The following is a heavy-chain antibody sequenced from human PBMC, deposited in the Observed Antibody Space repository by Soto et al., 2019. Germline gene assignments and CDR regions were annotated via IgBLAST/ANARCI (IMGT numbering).Heavy chain of an antibody. CDR2: IYPGDSDT. Sequence: GESLKISCKGSGYSFTGYWIGWVRQMPGKGLEWMGIIYPGDSDTRYSPSFQGQVTISADKSISTAYLQWSSLKASDTAMYYCARHDILTVYSNTGDYYSMAVWGQGTTVTVS. V-gene: IGHV5-51*01. J-gene: IGHJ6*02. D-gene: IGHD3-9*01. CDR3: ARHDILTVYSNTGDYYSMAV. CDR1: GYSFTGYW.